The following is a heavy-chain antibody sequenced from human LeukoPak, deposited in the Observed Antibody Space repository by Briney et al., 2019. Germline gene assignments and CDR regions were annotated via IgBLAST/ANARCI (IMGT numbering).Heavy chain of an antibody. CDR1: GESISGFY. CDR3: ARAVLATKSEHWFDS. J-gene: IGHJ5*01. D-gene: IGHD2-8*01. CDR2: IYYTGST. V-gene: IGHV4-59*01. Sequence: SETLTLTCTVSGESISGFYWTWIRQPPGKGLEWIGYIYYTGSTNYNSSLKSRVTISVDTSKNQFSLNLSYVTAADTAMYYCARAVLATKSEHWFDSWGQGTLVTVSS.